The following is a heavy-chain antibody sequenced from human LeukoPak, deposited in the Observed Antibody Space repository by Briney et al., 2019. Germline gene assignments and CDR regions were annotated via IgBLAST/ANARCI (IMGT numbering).Heavy chain of an antibody. D-gene: IGHD2-15*01. CDR1: GFTFDDYG. J-gene: IGHJ4*02. Sequence: GGSLRLSCAASGFTFDDYGMSWVRQAPGKGLEWVSGINWNGGSTGYADSVKGRFTISRDNAKNSLYLQMNSLRAEDTAVYYCVKGIVANDKNYFDYCGQGTLVTVSS. V-gene: IGHV3-20*04. CDR3: VKGIVANDKNYFDY. CDR2: INWNGGST.